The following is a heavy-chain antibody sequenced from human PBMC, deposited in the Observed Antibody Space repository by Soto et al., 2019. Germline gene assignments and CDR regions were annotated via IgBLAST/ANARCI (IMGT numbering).Heavy chain of an antibody. D-gene: IGHD6-6*01. CDR2: IYYSGST. Sequence: SETLSLTCTVSGGSISSSSYYWGWIRQPPGKGLEWIGSIYYSGSTYYNPSLKSRVTISVDTSKNQFSLKLSSVTAADTAVYYCARRYSSSSGGDYWGQGTLVTVSS. CDR1: GGSISSSSYY. J-gene: IGHJ4*02. V-gene: IGHV4-39*01. CDR3: ARRYSSSSGGDY.